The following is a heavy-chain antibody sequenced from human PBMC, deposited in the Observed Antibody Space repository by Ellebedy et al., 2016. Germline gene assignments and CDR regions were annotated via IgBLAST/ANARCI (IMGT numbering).Heavy chain of an antibody. CDR1: GYSFTSYW. CDR3: VRVRLCSGDDCQSARLLDY. CDR2: IYPGDSDT. D-gene: IGHD2-21*02. V-gene: IGHV5-51*01. J-gene: IGHJ4*02. Sequence: GGSLRLSCKGSGYSFTSYWIGWVRQMPGKGLEWMGIIYPGDSDTRYSPSFQGQVTISADKSISTAYLQWSSLKASDTAMYYCVRVRLCSGDDCQSARLLDYWGQGTLVTVSS.